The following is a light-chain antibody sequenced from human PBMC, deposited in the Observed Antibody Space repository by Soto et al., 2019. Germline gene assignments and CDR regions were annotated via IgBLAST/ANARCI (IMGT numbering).Light chain of an antibody. CDR3: CSYAGSYTLV. J-gene: IGLJ3*02. Sequence: QSALTQPRSVSGSPGQSVTISCTGTSSNVGRYNFVSWYQQRPGKAPRLMIYDVSKRPSGVPDRFSGSKSGNTASLIISGLQAEDEADYYCCSYAGSYTLVFGGGTKVTVL. CDR2: DVS. CDR1: SSNVGRYNF. V-gene: IGLV2-11*01.